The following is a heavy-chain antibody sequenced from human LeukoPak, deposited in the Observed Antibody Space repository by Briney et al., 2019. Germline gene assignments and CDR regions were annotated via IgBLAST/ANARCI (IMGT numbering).Heavy chain of an antibody. D-gene: IGHD3-22*01. J-gene: IGHJ4*02. CDR1: GFTFSSYA. V-gene: IGHV3-23*01. CDR2: ITSSGAAT. CDR3: AKDRPNYYGSNGHYYKLNGDC. Sequence: PGGSLRLSCAASGFTFSSYAMSWVRQAPGKGLEWVSSITSSGAATYYADSVKGRFTIFRDNSDNTLYLQMNSLRAEDTAVYYCAKDRPNYYGSNGHYYKLNGDCWGQGTLVTVSS.